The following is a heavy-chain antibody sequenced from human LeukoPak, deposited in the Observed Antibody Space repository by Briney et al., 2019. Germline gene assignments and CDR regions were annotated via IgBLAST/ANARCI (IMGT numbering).Heavy chain of an antibody. V-gene: IGHV4-61*02. Sequence: SGTLSLTCPGSGGSISSGSYYWSWIRQPAGEGLEWIWRIYTSGITNYNPSLKSRVTISVDTSKNQFSLKLSSVTAADTAVYYCGSGYSYGYSYYYYGMDVWGQGTTVTVSS. CDR1: GGSISSGSYY. CDR3: GSGYSYGYSYYYYGMDV. CDR2: IYTSGIT. D-gene: IGHD5-18*01. J-gene: IGHJ6*02.